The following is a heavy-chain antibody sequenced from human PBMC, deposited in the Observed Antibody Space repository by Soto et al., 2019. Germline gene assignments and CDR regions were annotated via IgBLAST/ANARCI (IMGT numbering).Heavy chain of an antibody. V-gene: IGHV3-23*01. CDR1: GFTFSSYA. J-gene: IGHJ5*02. CDR2: ISGSGGST. D-gene: IGHD3-3*01. CDR3: AKDIRFLEWSPGGWFDP. Sequence: VGSVRLSCAASGFTFSSYAMSWVRQAPGKGLEWVSAISGSGGSTYYADSVKGRFTISRDNSKNTLYLQMNSLRAEDTAVYYCAKDIRFLEWSPGGWFDPWGQGTLVTVSS.